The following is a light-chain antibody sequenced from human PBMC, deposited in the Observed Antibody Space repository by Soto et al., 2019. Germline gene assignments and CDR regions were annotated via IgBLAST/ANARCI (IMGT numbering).Light chain of an antibody. V-gene: IGKV3D-20*02. Sequence: EIVLTQSPGTLSLSPGERATLSCRASQSVSSAYLAWYKQKPGQAPRVLIFDASSRATGIPSRFSGSGSGTDFTLTISSLQPEDFATYYCQQSLSIPYTFGQGTKLEIK. CDR3: QQSLSIPYT. J-gene: IGKJ2*01. CDR1: QSVSSAY. CDR2: DAS.